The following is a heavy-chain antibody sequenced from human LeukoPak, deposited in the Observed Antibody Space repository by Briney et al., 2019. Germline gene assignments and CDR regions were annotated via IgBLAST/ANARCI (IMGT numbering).Heavy chain of an antibody. CDR2: ISYMGDHR. J-gene: IGHJ4*02. D-gene: IGHD6-25*01. CDR1: GFTFSDCD. CDR3: GKAFPPLRVAAAGDY. V-gene: IGHV3-21*06. Sequence: PGESLRLSCTASGFTFSDCDMIWFRQAPGKGLQWVSSISYMGDHRYYADSAKGRFTISRDNAKNSLYLQMDNLRADDTAVYYCGKAFPPLRVAAAGDYWGQGTLVTVSS.